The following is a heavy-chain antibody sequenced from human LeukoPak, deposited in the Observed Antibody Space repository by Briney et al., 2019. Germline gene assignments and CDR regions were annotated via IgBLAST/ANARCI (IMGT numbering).Heavy chain of an antibody. CDR3: ARMDQPPTYYYYGMDV. CDR2: INHSGST. CDR1: GGSFSGYY. Sequence: SETLSLTCAVYGGSFSGYYWSWIRQPPGKGLEWIGEINHSGSTNYNPSLKSRVTISVDTSKNQFSQKLSSVTAADTAVYYCARMDQPPTYYYYGMDVWGQGTTVTVSS. V-gene: IGHV4-34*01. J-gene: IGHJ6*02. D-gene: IGHD2-2*01.